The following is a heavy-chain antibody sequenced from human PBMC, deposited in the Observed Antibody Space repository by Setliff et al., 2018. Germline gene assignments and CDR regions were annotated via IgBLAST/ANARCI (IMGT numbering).Heavy chain of an antibody. Sequence: GASVKVSCKASGYTFTSYYMHWMRQAPGQGLEWMGWISGYNGNTDYAQNLQGRVTMTIDTSTSTAYMELRSLRSDDTAVYYCARVPRLEWLLPTFDSWGQGTLVTVSS. D-gene: IGHD3-3*01. CDR1: GYTFTSYY. J-gene: IGHJ4*02. CDR2: ISGYNGNT. V-gene: IGHV1-18*04. CDR3: ARVPRLEWLLPTFDS.